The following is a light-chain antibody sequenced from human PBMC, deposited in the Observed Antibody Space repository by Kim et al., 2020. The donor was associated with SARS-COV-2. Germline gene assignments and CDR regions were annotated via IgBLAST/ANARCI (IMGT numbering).Light chain of an antibody. V-gene: IGLV2-14*01. CDR3: SSYTSSSTYV. J-gene: IGLJ1*01. CDR2: DVS. CDR1: SSDVGGYNY. Sequence: QSVLTQPASVSGSPGPSITISCTGTSSDVGGYNYVSWYQQHPGKAPKVMIYDVSKRPSGVSNRFSGSKSGNTASLTISGLQAEDEADYYCSSYTSSSTYVFGTGTKVTVL.